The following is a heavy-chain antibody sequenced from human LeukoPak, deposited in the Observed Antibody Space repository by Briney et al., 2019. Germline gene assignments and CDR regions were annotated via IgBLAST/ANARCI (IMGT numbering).Heavy chain of an antibody. CDR2: IIPIFGIA. V-gene: IGHV1-69*04. J-gene: IGHJ4*02. CDR3: ARTATVTSKTFDY. CDR1: GCTFSSYA. Sequence: SVKVSFKSSGCTFSSYAISWVRPPPGQGLEWMGRIIPIFGIANYAQKFQGRATITADKSTSTAYIKLSSLKSEDTAVYYCARTATVTSKTFDYCGQGTLVTASS. D-gene: IGHD4-17*01.